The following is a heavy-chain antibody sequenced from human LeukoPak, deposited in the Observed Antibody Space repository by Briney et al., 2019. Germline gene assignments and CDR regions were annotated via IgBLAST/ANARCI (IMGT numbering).Heavy chain of an antibody. CDR3: AKDKGLEYFDY. CDR2: IRSDGNEK. V-gene: IGHV3-30*02. J-gene: IGHJ4*02. CDR1: GLTFRSSG. Sequence: PGGSLRLSCAASGLTFRSSGMHWVRQAPGKGPEWVALIRSDGNEKDYVDSVRGRFTISRDNSKNTVSLQMNTLRAEDTAVYYCAKDKGLEYFDYWGQGTLVTVSS. D-gene: IGHD3/OR15-3a*01.